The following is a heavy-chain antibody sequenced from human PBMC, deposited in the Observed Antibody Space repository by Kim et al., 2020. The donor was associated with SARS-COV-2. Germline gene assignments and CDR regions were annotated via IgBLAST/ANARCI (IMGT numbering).Heavy chain of an antibody. CDR2: TYYRSKWYN. CDR1: GDSVSSNSAA. CDR3: ARETGWLQLGPDYGMDV. Sequence: SQTLSLTCAISGDSVSSNSAAWNWIRQSPSRGLEWLGRTYYRSKWYNDYAVSVKSRITINPDTSKNQFSLQLNSVTPEDTAVYYCARETGWLQLGPDYGMDVWGQGTTVTVSS. J-gene: IGHJ6*02. D-gene: IGHD5-12*01. V-gene: IGHV6-1*01.